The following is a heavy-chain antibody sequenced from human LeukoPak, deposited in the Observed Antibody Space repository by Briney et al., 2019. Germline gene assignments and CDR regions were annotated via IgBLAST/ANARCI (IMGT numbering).Heavy chain of an antibody. D-gene: IGHD1-26*01. V-gene: IGHV4-59*01. CDR2: IYYSGST. CDR1: GGSISSYY. J-gene: IGHJ5*02. CDR3: ARVGSVGATLS. Sequence: KASETLSLTCTVSGGSISSYYWSWIRQPPGKGLEWIGYIYYSGSTNYNPSLKSRVTISVDTSKNQFSLKLSSVTAADTAVYYCARVGSVGATLSWGQGTLVTVSS.